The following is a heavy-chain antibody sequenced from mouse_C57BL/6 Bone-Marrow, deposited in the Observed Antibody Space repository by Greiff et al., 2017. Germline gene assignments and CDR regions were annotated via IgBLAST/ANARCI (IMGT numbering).Heavy chain of an antibody. J-gene: IGHJ2*01. CDR3: AREGAFITTVVSPFDY. CDR2: IYPRSGYT. V-gene: IGHV1-81*01. D-gene: IGHD1-1*01. Sequence: QVQLQQSGAELARPGASVKLSCKASGYTFTSYGISWVKQRTGQGLEWIGEIYPRSGYTYYNEKFKGKATLTADKSSSTAYMELRNLTSEDSAVYFCAREGAFITTVVSPFDYWGQGTTLTVSS. CDR1: GYTFTSYG.